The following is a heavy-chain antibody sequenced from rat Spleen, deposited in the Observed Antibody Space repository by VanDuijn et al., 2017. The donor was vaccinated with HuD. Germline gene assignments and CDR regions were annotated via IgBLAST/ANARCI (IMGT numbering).Heavy chain of an antibody. V-gene: IGHV2S63*01. CDR2: MWSGGST. CDR1: GFSLTDYR. Sequence: VQLRESGPGLVQPSQTLSLTCTVSGFSLTDYRVHWVRQPPGKGPEWMGVMWSGGSTAYNSALKSRLSISRDTSKSQVFLKMNSLQTEDTAIYYCTRDGLGAYVMDAWGQGASVTVSS. J-gene: IGHJ4*01. D-gene: IGHD5-1*01. CDR3: TRDGLGAYVMDA.